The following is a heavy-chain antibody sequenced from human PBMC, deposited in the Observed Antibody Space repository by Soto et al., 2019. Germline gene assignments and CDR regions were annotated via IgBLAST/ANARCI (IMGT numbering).Heavy chain of an antibody. CDR2: IYYSGST. CDR1: GGSISSSSYY. CDR3: ARQVSGYISAQKGGVDV. J-gene: IGHJ6*02. Sequence: PSETLSLTCTVSGGSISSSSYYWGWIRQTPGKGLEWIGSIYYSGSTYYNPSLKSRVTISVDTSKNQFSLKLSSVTAADTAVYYCARQVSGYISAQKGGVDVSGQATTVTVSS. V-gene: IGHV4-39*01. D-gene: IGHD6-25*01.